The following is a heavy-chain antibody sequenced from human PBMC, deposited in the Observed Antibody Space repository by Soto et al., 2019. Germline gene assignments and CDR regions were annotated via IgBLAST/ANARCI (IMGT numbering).Heavy chain of an antibody. CDR2: FDPEDGET. J-gene: IGHJ4*02. Sequence: ASVKVSCKVSGYTLTELSMHWVRQAPGKGLEWMGGFDPEDGETIYAQKFQGRVTMTEDTSTDTAYMELSSLRSEDTAVYYCATRSQRHIVGVPAIYFDYWGQGTQVTVAS. D-gene: IGHD2-21*02. V-gene: IGHV1-24*01. CDR1: GYTLTELS. CDR3: ATRSQRHIVGVPAIYFDY.